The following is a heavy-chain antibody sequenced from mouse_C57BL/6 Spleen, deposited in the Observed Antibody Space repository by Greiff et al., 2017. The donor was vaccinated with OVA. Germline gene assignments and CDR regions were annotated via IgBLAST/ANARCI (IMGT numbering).Heavy chain of an antibody. CDR2: IDPETGGT. D-gene: IGHD2-3*01. Sequence: VQLVESGAELVRPGASVTLSCKASGYTFTDYEMHWVKQTPVNGLEWIGAIDPETGGTAYNQKFKGKAILTADKSSSTAYMELRSLTSEDSAVYYCTRGGIYDGYYHFAYWGQGTLVTVSS. CDR3: TRGGIYDGYYHFAY. V-gene: IGHV1-15*01. CDR1: GYTFTDYE. J-gene: IGHJ3*01.